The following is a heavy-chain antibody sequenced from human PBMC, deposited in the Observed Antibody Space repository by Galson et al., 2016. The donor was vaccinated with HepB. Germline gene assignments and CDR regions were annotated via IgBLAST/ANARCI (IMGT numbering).Heavy chain of an antibody. V-gene: IGHV3-23*01. CDR2: IRGGGST. Sequence: SLRLSCAVSGFPFSSFAVSWVRQAPGKGLEWVSTIRGGGSTYSADSVKGRFTSSKDNSKNTLYLQMHSLTVEDTAVYYCAKQRGHPLKSYYFDAWGQGTLVTVSS. CDR1: GFPFSSFA. CDR3: AKQRGHPLKSYYFDA. D-gene: IGHD2/OR15-2a*01. J-gene: IGHJ5*02.